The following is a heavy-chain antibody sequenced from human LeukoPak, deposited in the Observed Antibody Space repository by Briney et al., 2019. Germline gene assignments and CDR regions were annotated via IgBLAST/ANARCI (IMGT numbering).Heavy chain of an antibody. CDR1: GFTFDDYG. J-gene: IGHJ6*03. D-gene: IGHD3-22*01. CDR3: ARDSSRVYDSSGYWYHYYYYMDV. V-gene: IGHV3-20*04. Sequence: GGSLRLSCAASGFTFDDYGMSWVRQAPGKGLEWVSGINWNGGSTGYADSVKGRFTISRDNAKNSLYLQMNSLRAEDTALYYCARDSSRVYDSSGYWYHYYYYMDVWGKGTTVTVSS. CDR2: INWNGGST.